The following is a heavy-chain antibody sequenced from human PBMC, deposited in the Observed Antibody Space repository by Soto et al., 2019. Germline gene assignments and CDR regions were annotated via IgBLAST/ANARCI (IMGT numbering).Heavy chain of an antibody. CDR2: IYYHGNT. V-gene: IGHV4-39*01. J-gene: IGHJ4*01. CDR1: GGSISSSSYY. Sequence: SETLSLTCTVFGGSISSSSYYWGWIRQPPGKGLEWIGTIYYHGNTYSNPSLKSRVTISVDTSNNQLSLKLRSVTAADTAVYYCARHDGFSSGWIFDYWGHGTLVTVSS. CDR3: ARHDGFSSGWIFDY. D-gene: IGHD6-19*01.